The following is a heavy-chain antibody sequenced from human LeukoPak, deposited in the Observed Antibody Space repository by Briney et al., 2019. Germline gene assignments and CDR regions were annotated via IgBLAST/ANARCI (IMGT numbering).Heavy chain of an antibody. J-gene: IGHJ4*02. CDR1: GLTFSRYW. CDR3: TRNFDY. Sequence: PGGSLRLSCAASGLTFSRYWMHWVRQAPGKGRVWLSRINSEGRSTTYADSVQGRFTISRDNAKNTLYLQMNSLRAEDTAVYYCTRNFDYWGQGTLVTVSS. V-gene: IGHV3-74*01. CDR2: INSEGRST.